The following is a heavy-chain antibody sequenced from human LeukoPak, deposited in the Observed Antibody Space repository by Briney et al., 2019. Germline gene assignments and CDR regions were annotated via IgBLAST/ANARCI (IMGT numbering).Heavy chain of an antibody. V-gene: IGHV3-33*08. Sequence: GGSLRLSCAASGFTFSSHCMHWVHQAPGNGLEWVAVIWYDGSNKDYADSVKGRFTISSDNSKNTVYLQINSLISEDPAVYYCARNYYHSSGYYYHAYWGRGTVVTVSS. J-gene: IGHJ4*02. CDR1: GFTFSSHC. CDR3: ARNYYHSSGYYYHAY. D-gene: IGHD3-22*01. CDR2: IWYDGSNK.